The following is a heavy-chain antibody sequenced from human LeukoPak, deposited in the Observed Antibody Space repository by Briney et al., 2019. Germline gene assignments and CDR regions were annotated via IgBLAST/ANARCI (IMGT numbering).Heavy chain of an antibody. Sequence: SETLSLTCTVSGGSINSGDYYWSWIRQPPGKGLEWIGYIYYSGSTYYNPSLKSRVTISVDTSKNQFSLKLSSVTAADTAVYYCARGIPFVSYLADAFDIWGQGTMVTVSS. CDR1: GGSINSGDYY. V-gene: IGHV4-30-4*01. CDR2: IYYSGST. CDR3: ARGIPFVSYLADAFDI. J-gene: IGHJ3*02. D-gene: IGHD5/OR15-5a*01.